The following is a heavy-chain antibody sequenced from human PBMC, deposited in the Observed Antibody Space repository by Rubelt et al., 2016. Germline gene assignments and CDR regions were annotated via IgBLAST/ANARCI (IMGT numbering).Heavy chain of an antibody. D-gene: IGHD6-19*01. J-gene: IGHJ4*02. CDR3: ARGAGGSGWSRGRNTDY. Sequence: IRQAPGKGLEWVSYISSSGSTIYYADSVKGRFTISRDNAKNSLYLQMNSLRAEDTAVYYCARGAGGSGWSRGRNTDYWGQGTLVTVSS. CDR2: ISSSGSTI. V-gene: IGHV3-11*01.